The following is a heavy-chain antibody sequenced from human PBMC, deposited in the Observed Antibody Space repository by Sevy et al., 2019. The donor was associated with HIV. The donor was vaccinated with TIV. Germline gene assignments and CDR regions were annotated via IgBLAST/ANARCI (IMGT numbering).Heavy chain of an antibody. CDR2: ISYTGNN. J-gene: IGHJ5*02. D-gene: IGHD6-6*01. Sequence: SETLSLTCTVSGGSISSGNYYWHWIRQPPGKGLEWIGYISYTGNNYYNPSLKSPVTISVDTSNKQFSLMLTSVTAADTAVYYCAGDATEYTSSSVWFDPWGQGTLVTVSS. CDR1: GGSISSGNYY. CDR3: AGDATEYTSSSVWFDP. V-gene: IGHV4-30-4*01.